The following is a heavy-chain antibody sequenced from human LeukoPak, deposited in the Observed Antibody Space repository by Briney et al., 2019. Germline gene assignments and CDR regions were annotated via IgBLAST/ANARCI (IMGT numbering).Heavy chain of an antibody. CDR1: GFTFSIYG. CDR3: ARASGPFDY. Sequence: GGSLRLSCAASGFTFSIYGMHWVRQAPGKGLEWVAVIWNDGSNKYYADSVKGRFTISRDDSKNTLFLQMNSLRVEDTAVYSCARASGPFDYWGQGTLVTVSS. CDR2: IWNDGSNK. D-gene: IGHD3-10*01. V-gene: IGHV3-33*01. J-gene: IGHJ4*02.